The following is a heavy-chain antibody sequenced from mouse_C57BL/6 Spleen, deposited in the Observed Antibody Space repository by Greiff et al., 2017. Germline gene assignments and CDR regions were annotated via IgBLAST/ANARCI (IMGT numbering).Heavy chain of an antibody. V-gene: IGHV3-6*01. CDR3: AREGIYYDYDGFAY. CDR1: GYSITSGYY. CDR2: ISYDGSN. Sequence: EVKLVESGPGLVKPSQSLSLTCSVTGYSITSGYYWNWIRQFPGNKLEWMGYISYDGSNNYNPSLKNRISITRDTSKNQFFLKLNSVTTEDTATYYCAREGIYYDYDGFAYWGQGTLVTVSA. J-gene: IGHJ3*01. D-gene: IGHD2-4*01.